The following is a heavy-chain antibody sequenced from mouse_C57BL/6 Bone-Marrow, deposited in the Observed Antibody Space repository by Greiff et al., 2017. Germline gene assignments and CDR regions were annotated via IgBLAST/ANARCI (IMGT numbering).Heavy chain of an antibody. J-gene: IGHJ3*01. Sequence: SGAELVRPGASVKLSCTASGFNIKDDYMHWVKQRPEQGLEWIGWIDPENGDTEYASKFQGKATITADTSSNTAYLQLSSLTSEDTAVYYCTTEGWLRREFAYWGQGTLVTVSA. CDR3: TTEGWLRREFAY. CDR1: GFNIKDDY. CDR2: IDPENGDT. D-gene: IGHD2-2*01. V-gene: IGHV14-4*01.